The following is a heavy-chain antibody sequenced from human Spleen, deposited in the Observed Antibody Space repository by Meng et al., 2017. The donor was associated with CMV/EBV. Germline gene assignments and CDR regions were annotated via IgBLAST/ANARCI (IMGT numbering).Heavy chain of an antibody. D-gene: IGHD3-16*02. CDR1: YA. J-gene: IGHJ5*02. V-gene: IGHV3-23*01. CDR3: AKVPGREIYDYVWGSYRPNWFDP. Sequence: YAMSWVRQAPGKGLEWVSAISGSGGSTYYADSVKGRFTISRDNSKNTLYLQMNSLRAEDTAVYYCAKVPGREIYDYVWGSYRPNWFDPWGQGTLVTVSS. CDR2: ISGSGGST.